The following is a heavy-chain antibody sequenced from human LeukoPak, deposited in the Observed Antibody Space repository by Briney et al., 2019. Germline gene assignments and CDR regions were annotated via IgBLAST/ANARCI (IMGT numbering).Heavy chain of an antibody. CDR1: GYTFTGYY. CDR3: ARDYCSSTSCLFDY. Sequence: VASVKVSCKASGYTFTGYYMHWVRQDPGQGLEWMGRINPNTGGTDYAQKFQGRVTMTRDTSISTAYMDLSRLRSDDTAVYYCARDYCSSTSCLFDYWGQGTLVTVSS. D-gene: IGHD2-2*01. V-gene: IGHV1-2*06. J-gene: IGHJ4*02. CDR2: INPNTGGT.